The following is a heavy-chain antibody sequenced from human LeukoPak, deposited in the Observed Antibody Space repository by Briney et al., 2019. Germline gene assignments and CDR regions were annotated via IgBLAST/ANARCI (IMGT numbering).Heavy chain of an antibody. CDR2: ISSSSSYI. CDR1: GFTFSSYS. Sequence: GGSLRLSCAASGFTFSSYSMNWVRQAPGKGLEWVSSISSSSSYIYYADSVKGRFTISRDNAKNSLYLQMNSLRAEDTAVYYCAGGGGSGSHFDYWGQGNLVTVSS. CDR3: AGGGGSGSHFDY. V-gene: IGHV3-21*01. D-gene: IGHD3-10*01. J-gene: IGHJ4*02.